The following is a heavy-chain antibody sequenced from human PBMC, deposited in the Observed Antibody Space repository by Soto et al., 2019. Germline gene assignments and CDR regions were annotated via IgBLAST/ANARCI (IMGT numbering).Heavy chain of an antibody. J-gene: IGHJ5*02. CDR2: ISGNSGFT. CDR1: GFTFSNYA. D-gene: IGHD1-26*01. CDR3: AKVGSFYVPRSPFDP. V-gene: IGHV3-23*01. Sequence: LRLSCAASGFTFSNYAMNWVRQAPGKGLEWVSGISGNSGFTYYTDSVKGRFTISRDNSRNTLFLQMNALRDEDTAIYYCAKVGSFYVPRSPFDPWGRGIVVTVSS.